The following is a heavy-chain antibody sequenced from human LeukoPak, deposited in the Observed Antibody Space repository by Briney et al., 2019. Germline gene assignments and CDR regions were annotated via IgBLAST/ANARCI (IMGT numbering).Heavy chain of an antibody. Sequence: GGSLRLSCAASGFTFSSYGMHWVRQAPGKGLEWVAVISYDGSNKYYADSVKGRFTISRDNSKNTLYLQMNSLRAEDTAVYYCARDHYGYWGQGTLVTVSS. CDR1: GFTFSSYG. CDR3: ARDHYGY. J-gene: IGHJ4*02. D-gene: IGHD3-16*01. V-gene: IGHV3-30*19. CDR2: ISYDGSNK.